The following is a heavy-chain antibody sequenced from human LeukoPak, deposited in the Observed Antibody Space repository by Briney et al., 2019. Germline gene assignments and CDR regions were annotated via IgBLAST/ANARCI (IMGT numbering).Heavy chain of an antibody. Sequence: ASVKVSCKASGYTLTGYYMHWVRQAPGQGLEWMGWINPNSGGTNYAQKFQGRVTMTRDTSISTAYMELSRLRSDDTAVYYCARVLGNTMVRGVIRPFDYWGQGTLVTVSS. D-gene: IGHD3-10*01. J-gene: IGHJ4*02. CDR1: GYTLTGYY. CDR2: INPNSGGT. V-gene: IGHV1-2*02. CDR3: ARVLGNTMVRGVIRPFDY.